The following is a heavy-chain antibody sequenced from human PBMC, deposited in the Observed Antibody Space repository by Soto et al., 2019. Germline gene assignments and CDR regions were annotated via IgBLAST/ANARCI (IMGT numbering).Heavy chain of an antibody. CDR2: INHSGST. J-gene: IGHJ5*02. CDR3: ARATVVVAASGNWFDP. D-gene: IGHD2-15*01. CDR1: GGSFSGYY. Sequence: SETLSLTCAVYGGSFSGYYWSWIRQPPGKGLEWIGEINHSGSTNYNPSLKSRVTISVDTSKNQFSLKLSSVTAADTAVYYCARATVVVAASGNWFDPWGQGTLVTVSS. V-gene: IGHV4-34*01.